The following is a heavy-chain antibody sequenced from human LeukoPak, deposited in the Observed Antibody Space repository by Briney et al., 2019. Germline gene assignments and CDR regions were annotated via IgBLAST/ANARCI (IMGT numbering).Heavy chain of an antibody. CDR1: GGSISSNNW. CDR2: IYHSGNN. J-gene: IGHJ6*03. CDR3: ARTANYYYYYMDV. V-gene: IGHV4-4*02. Sequence: SETLSLTCAVSGGSISSNNWWSWVRQPPGKGLEWIGEIYHSGNNNYNPSLKSRVTISVDKSRNQFSLKLSSVTAADTAVYYCARTANYYYYYMDVWGKGTTVTVSS.